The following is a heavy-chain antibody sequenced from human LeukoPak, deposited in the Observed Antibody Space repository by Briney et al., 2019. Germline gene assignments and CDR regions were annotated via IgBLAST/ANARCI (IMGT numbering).Heavy chain of an antibody. Sequence: GGSLRLSCAASGFTFSSYSMNWVRQAPGKGLEWVSYISGSSSTIYYADSVKGRFTISRDNAKNSLYLQMNSLRDEDTAVYYCAREGTAGTNLNWFDPWGQGTLVTVSS. CDR2: ISGSSSTI. V-gene: IGHV3-48*02. J-gene: IGHJ5*02. CDR1: GFTFSSYS. D-gene: IGHD1-1*01. CDR3: AREGTAGTNLNWFDP.